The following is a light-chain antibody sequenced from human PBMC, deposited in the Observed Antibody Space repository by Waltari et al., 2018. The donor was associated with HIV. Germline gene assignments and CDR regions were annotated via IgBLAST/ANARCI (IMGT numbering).Light chain of an antibody. Sequence: QSVLTQPPSVSGAPGQRVTISCTGSSSNIGAGYGVHWYQQLPGTAPKPLIYDKSILPAWIPDRFSGSQSGTSASLDITGLQAEDEADYYCQSYDNRLSHVFGTGTKVAVL. CDR1: SSNIGAGYG. J-gene: IGLJ1*01. CDR2: DKS. V-gene: IGLV1-40*01. CDR3: QSYDNRLSHV.